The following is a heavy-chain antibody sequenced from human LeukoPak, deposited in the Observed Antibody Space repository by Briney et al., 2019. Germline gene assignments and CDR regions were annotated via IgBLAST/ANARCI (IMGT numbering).Heavy chain of an antibody. CDR3: ARSSYYYGADALDI. CDR2: IYYSGST. J-gene: IGHJ3*02. CDR1: GGSISSYY. Sequence: SETLSLTCTVSGGSISSYYWSWIRQPPGKGLEWIGYIYYSGSTDYNPSLKSRVTISIDTSKNQFSLKLSSVTAADTAVYYCARSSYYYGADALDIWGQGTMVTVSS. V-gene: IGHV4-59*01. D-gene: IGHD3-10*01.